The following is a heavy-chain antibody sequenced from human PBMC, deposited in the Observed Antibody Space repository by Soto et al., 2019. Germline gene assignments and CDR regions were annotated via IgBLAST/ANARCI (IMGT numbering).Heavy chain of an antibody. CDR2: IYYSGST. CDR1: GGSISSSSYY. CDR3: AVRGVQSWFDP. D-gene: IGHD3-10*01. Sequence: QLQLQESGPGLVKPSETLSLTCTVSGGSISSSSYYWGWIRQPPGKGLEWIGSIYYSGSTYYNPSLKSRVTISVDTSKNQFSLKLSSVTAADTVVYYCAVRGVQSWFDPWGQGTLVTVSS. V-gene: IGHV4-39*01. J-gene: IGHJ5*02.